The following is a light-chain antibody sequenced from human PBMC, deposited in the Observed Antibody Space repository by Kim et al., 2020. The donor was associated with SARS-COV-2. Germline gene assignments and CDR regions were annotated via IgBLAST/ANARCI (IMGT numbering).Light chain of an antibody. V-gene: IGKV3-11*01. CDR1: QSVSSF. J-gene: IGKJ1*01. CDR3: QQRSSWPQT. Sequence: ETVLTQSPATLSLSPGERATLSCRASQSVSSFLAWYQQKPGQAPRLLIYDASSRATGIPARFSGSGSGTDFTLTISSLEPEDFAVYYCQQRSSWPQTFGQGTKV. CDR2: DAS.